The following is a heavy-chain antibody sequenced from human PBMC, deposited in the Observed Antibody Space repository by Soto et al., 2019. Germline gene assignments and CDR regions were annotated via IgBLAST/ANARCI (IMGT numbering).Heavy chain of an antibody. Sequence: SETLSLTCAVSGGSISSGGYSWSWIRQPPGKGLEWIGYIYHSGSTSYNPSLKSRVSISVDKSKNQFSLKLSSVTAADTAVYYCARVKASGVNFDYWGQGTLVTVSS. CDR2: IYHSGST. CDR3: ARVKASGVNFDY. CDR1: GGSISSGGYS. D-gene: IGHD3-10*01. J-gene: IGHJ4*02. V-gene: IGHV4-30-2*01.